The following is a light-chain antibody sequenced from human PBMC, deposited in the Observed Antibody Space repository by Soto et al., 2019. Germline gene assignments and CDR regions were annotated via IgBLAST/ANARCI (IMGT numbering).Light chain of an antibody. V-gene: IGKV1-12*01. J-gene: IGKJ3*01. CDR3: QQANSLPVT. Sequence: DIQMTQSPSSVSASVGDRVTITCRTSQGISNWLAWYQQKPGKAPSLLIHAASSLQSGVPSRFSGSGYGTDFTLTISSLQPEDFATYFCQQANSLPVTFGPGTKVDIK. CDR2: AAS. CDR1: QGISNW.